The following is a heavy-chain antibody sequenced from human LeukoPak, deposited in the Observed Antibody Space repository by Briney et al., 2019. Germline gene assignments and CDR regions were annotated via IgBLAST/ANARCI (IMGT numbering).Heavy chain of an antibody. D-gene: IGHD2-8*01. CDR2: IYYSGST. CDR1: GGSISDYS. Sequence: SETLSLTCTVSGGSISDYSWSWIRQPPGKGLEWIGYIYYSGSTNYNPSLKSRVTISVDTSKNQFSLKLSSVTTADTAVYYCARVMVNNWFDPWGQGTLVTVSS. CDR3: ARVMVNNWFDP. J-gene: IGHJ5*02. V-gene: IGHV4-59*01.